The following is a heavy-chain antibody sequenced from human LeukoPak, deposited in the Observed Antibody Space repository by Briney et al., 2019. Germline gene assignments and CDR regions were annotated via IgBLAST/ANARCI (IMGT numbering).Heavy chain of an antibody. CDR3: AREGGVRALKHFDY. D-gene: IGHD3-10*01. J-gene: IGHJ4*02. V-gene: IGHV4-38-2*02. CDR1: GYSISSGYY. CDR2: IYHSGST. Sequence: SETLSLTCTVSGYSISSGYYWGWIRQPPGKGLEWIGSIYHSGSTYYNPSLKSRVTISVDTSKNQFSLKLSSVTAADTAVYYCAREGGVRALKHFDYWGQGTLVTVSS.